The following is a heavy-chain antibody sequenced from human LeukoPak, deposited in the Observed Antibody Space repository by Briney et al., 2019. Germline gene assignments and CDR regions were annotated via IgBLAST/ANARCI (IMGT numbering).Heavy chain of an antibody. CDR1: GFTFSSYA. V-gene: IGHV3-23*01. J-gene: IGHJ4*02. CDR2: ISGSGGST. D-gene: IGHD3-16*02. CDR3: AKDKDVWGSYRPYYFDY. Sequence: GGSLRLSCAASGFTFSSYAMSWVRQAPGKGLEWVSAISGSGGSTYYADFVKGRFTISRDNSKNTLYLQMNSLRAEDTAVYYCAKDKDVWGSYRPYYFDYWGQGTLVTVSS.